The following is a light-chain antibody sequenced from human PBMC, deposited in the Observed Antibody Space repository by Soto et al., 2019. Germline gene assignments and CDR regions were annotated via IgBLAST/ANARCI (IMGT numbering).Light chain of an antibody. CDR1: QSVSRY. CDR3: QQSNSWIT. V-gene: IGKV3-11*01. J-gene: IGKJ5*01. CDR2: DVS. Sequence: IVFTQSPATLSISPVETSTLSCRASQSVSRYLAWYQQKPGQAPRLLIYDVSHRATGIPVRFSGSGSETDFTLTISSLEPEDFAVYYCQQSNSWITFGQGTRLEIK.